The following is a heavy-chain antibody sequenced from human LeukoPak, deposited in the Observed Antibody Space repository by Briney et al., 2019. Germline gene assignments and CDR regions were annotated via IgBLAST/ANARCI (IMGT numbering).Heavy chain of an antibody. Sequence: PGGSLRLSCAASGFTFNSYAMSWVRQAPGKGLEWVSAISGSGAGTYYADSVKGRFTTSRDNSKNTLYLQMNSLRAEDTAVYYCAKVRYYDILTGYYSDYWGQGTLVTVSS. CDR1: GFTFNSYA. CDR3: AKVRYYDILTGYYSDY. CDR2: ISGSGAGT. V-gene: IGHV3-23*01. D-gene: IGHD3-9*01. J-gene: IGHJ4*02.